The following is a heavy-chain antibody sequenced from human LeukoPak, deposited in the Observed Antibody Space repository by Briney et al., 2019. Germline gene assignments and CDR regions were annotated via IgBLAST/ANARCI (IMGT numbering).Heavy chain of an antibody. V-gene: IGHV4-39*07. CDR2: IYYSGST. D-gene: IGHD6-19*01. J-gene: IGHJ4*02. CDR1: GGSISSYY. Sequence: SETLSLTCTVSGGSISSYYWGWIRQPPGKGLEWIGSIYYSGSTYYNPSLKSRVTISVDTSKNQFSLKLSSVTAADTAVYYCATTSSGWYGDYFDYWGQGTLVTVSS. CDR3: ATTSSGWYGDYFDY.